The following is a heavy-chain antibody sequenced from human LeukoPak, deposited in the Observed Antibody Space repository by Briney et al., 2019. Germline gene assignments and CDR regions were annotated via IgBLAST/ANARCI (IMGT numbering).Heavy chain of an antibody. CDR1: GGSISSYY. D-gene: IGHD5-18*01. Sequence: SETLSPTCTVSGGSISSYYWSWIRQPPGKGLEWIGYIYYSGSTNYNPSLKSRVTISVDTSKNQFSLKLSSVTAADTAVYYCASYNRGYSYGRFDYWGQGTLVTVSS. V-gene: IGHV4-59*01. CDR2: IYYSGST. J-gene: IGHJ4*02. CDR3: ASYNRGYSYGRFDY.